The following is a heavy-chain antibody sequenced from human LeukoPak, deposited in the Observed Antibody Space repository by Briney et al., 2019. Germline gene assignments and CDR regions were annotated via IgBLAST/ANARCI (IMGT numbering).Heavy chain of an antibody. Sequence: GGSLRLSCAASEFSITPYYMAWVRQVPGKGLGWVANVKQDGSEQYYVDSVKGRFTISRDNAKNSLYLQMNSLRAEDTAVYYCATRYYYGSGSYYIYWYFDLWGRGTLVTVSS. CDR3: ATRYYYGSGSYYIYWYFDL. CDR1: EFSITPYY. J-gene: IGHJ2*01. CDR2: VKQDGSEQ. D-gene: IGHD3-10*01. V-gene: IGHV3-7*01.